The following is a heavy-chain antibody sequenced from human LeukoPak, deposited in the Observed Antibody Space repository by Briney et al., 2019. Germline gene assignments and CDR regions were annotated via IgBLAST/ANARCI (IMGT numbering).Heavy chain of an antibody. Sequence: GGSLRLSCAASGFTFSSYAMSWVRQAPGKGLEWVSSISGSGYSTYYADSVKGRFTISRDNSKNTLYLQMNSLRAEDTAVYYCAKDRYYGSGSYYTYDYWGQGTLVTVSS. V-gene: IGHV3-23*01. CDR2: ISGSGYST. D-gene: IGHD3-10*01. J-gene: IGHJ4*02. CDR3: AKDRYYGSGSYYTYDY. CDR1: GFTFSSYA.